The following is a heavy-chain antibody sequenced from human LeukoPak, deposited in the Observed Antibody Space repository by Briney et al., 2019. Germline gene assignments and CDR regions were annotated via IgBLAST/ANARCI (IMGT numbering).Heavy chain of an antibody. J-gene: IGHJ4*02. D-gene: IGHD3-9*01. Sequence: ASVKVSCKASGYTFTRYGISWVRQAPGEGLEWMGWISTNSDEIHYARRFQGRVTLTTDTSASTVYMEARSLRSDDTAVYYCARDPYHEILPGYGSAMAHWGQGTRVTVSS. CDR1: GYTFTRYG. V-gene: IGHV1-18*01. CDR3: ARDPYHEILPGYGSAMAH. CDR2: ISTNSDEI.